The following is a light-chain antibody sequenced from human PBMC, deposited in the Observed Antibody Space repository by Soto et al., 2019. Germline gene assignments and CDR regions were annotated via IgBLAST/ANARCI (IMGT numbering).Light chain of an antibody. CDR1: SGDVGGYDY. Sequence: QSVLTQPASVSGSPGQSIAISCTGKSGDVGGYDYVSWYQQHPDKAPKLMIYEVTKRPSWVSNRFSGSKSGNTASLTISGLQPXXDSYYYCSSHTSCITRVFGSGTNVTVL. V-gene: IGLV2-14*01. CDR2: EVT. J-gene: IGLJ1*01. CDR3: SSHTSCITRV.